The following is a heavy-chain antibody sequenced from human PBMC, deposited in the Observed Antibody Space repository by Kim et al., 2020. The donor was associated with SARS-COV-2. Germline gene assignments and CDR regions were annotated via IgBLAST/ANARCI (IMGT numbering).Heavy chain of an antibody. V-gene: IGHV3-9*01. CDR2: ISWNSGSI. CDR3: AKDGVGHYDYVWGSYRPQDYYGMDV. J-gene: IGHJ6*02. CDR1: GFTFDDYA. Sequence: GGSLRLSCAASGFTFDDYAMHWVRQAPGKGLEWVSGISWNSGSIGYADSVKGRFTISRDNAKNSLYLQMNSLRAEDTALYYCAKDGVGHYDYVWGSYRPQDYYGMDVWGQGTTVTVSS. D-gene: IGHD3-16*02.